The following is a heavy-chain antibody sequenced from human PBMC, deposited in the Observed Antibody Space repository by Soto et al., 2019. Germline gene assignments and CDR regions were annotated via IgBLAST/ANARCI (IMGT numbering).Heavy chain of an antibody. D-gene: IGHD1-1*01. Sequence: ETLSLTCTGSCSSISGFYWSWIRKSAGKGLEWIGRIYATGTTDYNPSLKSRAMMSVDTSKKQFSLKLRSVTAADTAVYYCVRDGTKTLRDWFDPWGQGISVTVS. CDR3: VRDGTKTLRDWFDP. CDR2: IYATGTT. J-gene: IGHJ5*02. V-gene: IGHV4-4*07. CDR1: CSSISGFY.